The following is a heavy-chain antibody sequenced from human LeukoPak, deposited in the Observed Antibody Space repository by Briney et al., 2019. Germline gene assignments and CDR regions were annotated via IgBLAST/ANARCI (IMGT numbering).Heavy chain of an antibody. Sequence: SETLSLTCTVSGGSISESYWSWIRQSPGKGLEWIGHIYYTRTTNYNPSLKSRVTISVDTSKNQFSLKLSSVTAADTAVYYCARDGTYGDYEDYFDYWGQGTLVTVSS. V-gene: IGHV4-59*01. CDR3: ARDGTYGDYEDYFDY. J-gene: IGHJ4*02. D-gene: IGHD4-17*01. CDR1: GGSISESY. CDR2: IYYTRTT.